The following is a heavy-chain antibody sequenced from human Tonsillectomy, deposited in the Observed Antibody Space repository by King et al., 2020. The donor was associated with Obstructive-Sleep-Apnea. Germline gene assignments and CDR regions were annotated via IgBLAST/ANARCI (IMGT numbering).Heavy chain of an antibody. Sequence: VQLQESGPGLVKPPETLSLTCTVSGGSISSYYWNWIRQPPGKGLEWIGYIYYSGSTNYNPSLKSRVNISIDTSKNQFSLGLSSVTAADTAVYYCARDQGYFGSGSYRDNWFDPWGQGTLVTVSS. CDR1: GGSISSYY. CDR3: ARDQGYFGSGSYRDNWFDP. J-gene: IGHJ5*02. D-gene: IGHD3-10*01. CDR2: IYYSGST. V-gene: IGHV4-59*01.